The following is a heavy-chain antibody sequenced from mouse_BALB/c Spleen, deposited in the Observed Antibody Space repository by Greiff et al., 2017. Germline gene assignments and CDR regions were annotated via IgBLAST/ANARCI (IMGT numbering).Heavy chain of an antibody. V-gene: IGHV5-12-2*01. Sequence: EVKVVESGGGLVQPGGSLKLSCAASGFTFSSYTMSWVRQTPEKRLEWVAYISNGGGSTYYPDTVKGRFTISRDNAKNTLYLQMSSLKSEDTAMYYCARPYFDVWGAGTTVTVSS. CDR2: ISNGGGST. CDR3: ARPYFDV. J-gene: IGHJ1*01. CDR1: GFTFSSYT.